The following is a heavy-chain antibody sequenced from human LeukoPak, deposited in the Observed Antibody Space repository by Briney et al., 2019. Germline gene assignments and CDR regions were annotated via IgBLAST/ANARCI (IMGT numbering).Heavy chain of an antibody. V-gene: IGHV3-30*18. Sequence: GGSLRLSCAASGFTFSSYGMHWVRQAPGKGLEWVAVISYDGSNKYYADSVKGRFTFSRDNSKNTLYLQMNSLRAEDTAVYYCAKGAGHSTNWRFDYWGQGTLVTVSS. CDR3: AKGAGHSTNWRFDY. D-gene: IGHD6-13*01. CDR1: GFTFSSYG. J-gene: IGHJ4*02. CDR2: ISYDGSNK.